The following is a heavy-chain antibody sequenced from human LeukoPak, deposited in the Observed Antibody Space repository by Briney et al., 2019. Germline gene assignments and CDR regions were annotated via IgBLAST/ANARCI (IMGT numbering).Heavy chain of an antibody. V-gene: IGHV4-59*08. Sequence: PSETLSLTCTVSGGSISSYYWSWIRQPPGKGLEWIGYIYYSGSTNYNPSLKSRVTISVDTSKNQFSLKLSSVTAADTAVYYCAKGPGNWIANFDYWGQGTLVTVSS. CDR1: GGSISSYY. J-gene: IGHJ4*02. D-gene: IGHD1-20*01. CDR3: AKGPGNWIANFDY. CDR2: IYYSGST.